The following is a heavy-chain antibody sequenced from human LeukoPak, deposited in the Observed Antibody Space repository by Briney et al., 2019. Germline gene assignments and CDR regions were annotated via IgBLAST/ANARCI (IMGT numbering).Heavy chain of an antibody. CDR3: AEDEELELLGAFDI. D-gene: IGHD1-7*01. V-gene: IGHV3-9*03. Sequence: PGRSLRLSCATSGFTFGDYAMHWVRQAPGKGLEWVSGISWNSCSIGYADSVKGRFTISRDNAKNSLYLQMNSLRAEDMALYYCAEDEELELLGAFDIWGQGTMVTVSS. J-gene: IGHJ3*02. CDR1: GFTFGDYA. CDR2: ISWNSCSI.